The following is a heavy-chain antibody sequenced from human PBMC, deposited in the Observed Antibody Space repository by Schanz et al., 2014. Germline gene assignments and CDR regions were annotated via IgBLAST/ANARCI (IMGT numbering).Heavy chain of an antibody. D-gene: IGHD6-13*01. CDR2: INQDGSEK. Sequence: EVQLVESGGGLVQPGGSLRLSCAASGFTFSSYCINWVRQAPGKGLEWVANINQDGSEKYYVDSVKGRFTISRDNAKISLYLQMNGLRAEDAAVFYCAKDLATVGVFDYWGQGSLVTVSP. V-gene: IGHV3-7*01. J-gene: IGHJ4*02. CDR1: GFTFSSYC. CDR3: AKDLATVGVFDY.